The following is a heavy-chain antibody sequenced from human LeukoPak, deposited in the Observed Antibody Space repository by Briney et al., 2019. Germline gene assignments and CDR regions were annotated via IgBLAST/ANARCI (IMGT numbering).Heavy chain of an antibody. V-gene: IGHV4-39*01. J-gene: IGHJ4*02. Sequence: SETLSLTCTVSGGSISSISYYWGWIRQPPGQGLEWIGSIYYTGSTYYNPSLKSRVTVSVDTSKNQFSLKLSSVTAADTAVYYCARGGFFGSGSPGVDYWGQGSLVTVSS. CDR2: IYYTGST. CDR1: GGSISSISYY. CDR3: ARGGFFGSGSPGVDY. D-gene: IGHD3-10*01.